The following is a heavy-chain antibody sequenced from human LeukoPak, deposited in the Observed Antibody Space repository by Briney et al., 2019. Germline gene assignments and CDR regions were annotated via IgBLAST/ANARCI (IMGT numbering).Heavy chain of an antibody. Sequence: PGRSLRLSCAASGFALSSYAMNWVRQAPGKGLEGVSFISSSSNTVYYADSMKGRFTISRDNAENSLYLQMNSLRAEDTAVYYCARDRMGGSFDYWGQGTLVTVSS. CDR3: ARDRMGGSFDY. CDR1: GFALSSYA. CDR2: ISSSSNTV. V-gene: IGHV3-48*01. J-gene: IGHJ4*02. D-gene: IGHD2-15*01.